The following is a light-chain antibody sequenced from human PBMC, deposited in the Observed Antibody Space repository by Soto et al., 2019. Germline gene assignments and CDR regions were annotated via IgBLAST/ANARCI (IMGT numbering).Light chain of an antibody. CDR2: AAS. CDR3: QQLNSYPT. Sequence: DIHLTQSPSSISASVGDRVVITCWASQGISSYLAWYQQKPGKAPKLLIYAASTLQSGVPSRFSGSGSGTEFTLTISSLQPEDFATYYCQQLNSYPTFGQGTRLEIK. J-gene: IGKJ5*01. CDR1: QGISSY. V-gene: IGKV1-9*01.